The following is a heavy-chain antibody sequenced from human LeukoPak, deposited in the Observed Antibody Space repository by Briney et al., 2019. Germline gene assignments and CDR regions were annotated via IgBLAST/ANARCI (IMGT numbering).Heavy chain of an antibody. V-gene: IGHV1-2*02. D-gene: IGHD3-3*01. CDR3: ARDRAAGHYDFSFDP. CDR2: INPNSGGT. Sequence: ASVRVSCKASGYTFTGYYMHWVRQAPGQGLEWMGWINPNSGGTNYAQKFQGRVTMTRDTSISTAYMELSRLRSDDTAVYYCARDRAAGHYDFSFDPWGQGTLVTVSS. J-gene: IGHJ5*02. CDR1: GYTFTGYY.